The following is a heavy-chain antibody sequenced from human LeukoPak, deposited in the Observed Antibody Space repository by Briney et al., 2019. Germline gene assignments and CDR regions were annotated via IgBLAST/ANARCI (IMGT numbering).Heavy chain of an antibody. D-gene: IGHD2-2*01. Sequence: ASVKVSCKASGYTFTSYGISWVRQGPGQGLEWMGWISAYNGNTNYAQKLQGRVTMTTDTSTSTAYMELRSLRSDDTAVYYCARGRDLDCSSTSCSMFDYWGQGTLVTVSS. V-gene: IGHV1-18*01. CDR3: ARGRDLDCSSTSCSMFDY. CDR1: GYTFTSYG. CDR2: ISAYNGNT. J-gene: IGHJ4*02.